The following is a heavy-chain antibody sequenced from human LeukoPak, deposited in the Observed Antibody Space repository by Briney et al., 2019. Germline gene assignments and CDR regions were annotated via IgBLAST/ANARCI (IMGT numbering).Heavy chain of an antibody. D-gene: IGHD2-2*01. Sequence: PGGSLRLSCAASGSTFSSHTMNWVRQAPGKGLEWISYISSTSSIIYYADSMKGRFTISRDNAKNSLYLQMSSLRAEDTAVYYCARNLPAADYWGQGTLVTVSS. CDR2: ISSTSSII. V-gene: IGHV3-48*04. CDR1: GSTFSSHT. CDR3: ARNLPAADY. J-gene: IGHJ4*02.